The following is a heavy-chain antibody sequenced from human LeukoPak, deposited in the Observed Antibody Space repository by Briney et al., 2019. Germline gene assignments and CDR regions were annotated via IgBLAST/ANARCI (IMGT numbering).Heavy chain of an antibody. CDR2: INPKSGGT. Sequence: GASVKVSCKASGYTFTDYYVHWVRQAPGQGLEWMGWINPKSGGTNYAQKFQGRVTMTKDTSISTVYMELSRLTSDDTAVYYCASRDGPQGAFDYWGQGTLVTVSS. CDR3: ASRDGPQGAFDY. CDR1: GYTFTDYY. J-gene: IGHJ4*02. V-gene: IGHV1-2*02. D-gene: IGHD5-24*01.